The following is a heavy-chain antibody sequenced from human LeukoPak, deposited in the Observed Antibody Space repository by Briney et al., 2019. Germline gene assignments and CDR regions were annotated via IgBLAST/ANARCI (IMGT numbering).Heavy chain of an antibody. D-gene: IGHD1-26*01. V-gene: IGHV4-34*01. J-gene: IGHJ3*02. CDR3: ARGLSGSYFDAFDI. CDR2: INHSGST. CDR1: GGSFSGYY. Sequence: SETLSLTCAVYGGSFSGYYWSWIRQPPGKGLEWIGEINHSGSTNYNPSLKSRVTISVDTSKNQFSLKLSSVTAADTAVYYCARGLSGSYFDAFDIWGQGTMVTVSS.